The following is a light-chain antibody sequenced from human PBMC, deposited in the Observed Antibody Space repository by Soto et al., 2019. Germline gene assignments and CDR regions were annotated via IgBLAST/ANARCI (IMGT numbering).Light chain of an antibody. CDR1: SSDVGSYNL. Sequence: QPVLTQPASVSGSPGQSITISCTGTSSDVGSYNLVSWYQQHPGKAPKLMNYEGSKRPSGVSSRFSGSKSGNTASLTISGLQAEDEAYYYICSYAGSSTGVFGGGTKLTVL. CDR2: EGS. J-gene: IGLJ2*01. CDR3: CSYAGSSTGV. V-gene: IGLV2-23*01.